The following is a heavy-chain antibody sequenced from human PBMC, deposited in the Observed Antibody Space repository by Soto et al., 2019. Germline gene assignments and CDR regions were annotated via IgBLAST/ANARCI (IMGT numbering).Heavy chain of an antibody. Sequence: QVQLQESGPGLVKPSETLSLTCNVPGGSMRNYYWSWIRQPPGKGLEWIGFISYSGRTNYNPSLKSRVTISVDTSKNQFSLKLSSVTAADTAVYYCARDTMAYFDYWGQGTLVTVSS. D-gene: IGHD3-10*01. CDR3: ARDTMAYFDY. V-gene: IGHV4-59*01. CDR2: ISYSGRT. CDR1: GGSMRNYY. J-gene: IGHJ4*02.